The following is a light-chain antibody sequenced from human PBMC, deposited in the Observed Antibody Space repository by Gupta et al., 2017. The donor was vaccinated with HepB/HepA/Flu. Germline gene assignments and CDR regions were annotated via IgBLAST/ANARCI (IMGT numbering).Light chain of an antibody. CDR2: EVS. CDR3: SSYAGSAWV. J-gene: IGLJ3*02. Sequence: QSALTQPPSASGSPGQSVTIPCTGTSSDVGGYNDVSWYQQHPGKAPKLMIYEVSTRPSGVPDRFSGSKSGNTVSLTVSGLRAEDEADYYCSSYAGSAWVFGGGTKLTVL. CDR1: SSDVGGYND. V-gene: IGLV2-8*01.